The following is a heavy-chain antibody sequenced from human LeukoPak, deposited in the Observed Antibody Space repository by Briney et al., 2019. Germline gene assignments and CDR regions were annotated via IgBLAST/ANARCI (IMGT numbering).Heavy chain of an antibody. CDR2: INPSGGST. D-gene: IGHD3-10*01. J-gene: IGHJ4*02. Sequence: GASVKVSCKASGYTFTSYYMHWVRQAPGQGLEWMGIINPSGGSTSYAQKFQGRVTMTRDTSTSTVYMELSSLRSEDTAVYYCARDLYYYGSGSFQDYWGQGTLVTVSS. CDR1: GYTFTSYY. CDR3: ARDLYYYGSGSFQDY. V-gene: IGHV1-46*01.